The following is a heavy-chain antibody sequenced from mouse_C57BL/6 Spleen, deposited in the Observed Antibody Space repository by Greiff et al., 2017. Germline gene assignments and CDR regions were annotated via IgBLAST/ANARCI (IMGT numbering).Heavy chain of an antibody. CDR3: ARGEAYYYFDY. J-gene: IGHJ2*01. Sequence: QVQLQQSGAELARPGASVKMSCKASGYTFTSYTMHWVKQRPGQGLEWIGYINPSSGYTKYNQKFKDKATLTADKSSSTAYMQLSSLTSEDSAVYYWARGEAYYYFDYWGQGTTLTVSS. V-gene: IGHV1-4*01. CDR1: GYTFTSYT. D-gene: IGHD1-1*01. CDR2: INPSSGYT.